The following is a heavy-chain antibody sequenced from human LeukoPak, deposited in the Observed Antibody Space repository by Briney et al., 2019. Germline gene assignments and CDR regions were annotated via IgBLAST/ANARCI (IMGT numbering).Heavy chain of an antibody. J-gene: IGHJ4*01. Sequence: GGSLRLSCVVSGFTLSNSAMTWVRQAPGKGLEWVAIIGDSDTGTNYPDSVRGRFIISRDNSKDTLHLQMDSLRVEDTAVYYCAKGPTLTSFGSWGQGTLVTVSS. D-gene: IGHD4-17*01. CDR3: AKGPTLTSFGS. CDR1: GFTLSNSA. V-gene: IGHV3-23*05. CDR2: IGDSDTGT.